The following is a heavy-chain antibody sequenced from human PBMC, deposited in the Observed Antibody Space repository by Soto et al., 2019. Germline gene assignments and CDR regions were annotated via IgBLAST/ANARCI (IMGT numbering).Heavy chain of an antibody. D-gene: IGHD2-15*01. V-gene: IGHV3-11*01. CDR3: ARAAPPYSSGGSCQPSAFDI. J-gene: IGHJ3*02. CDR2: ISSSGSTI. Sequence: QVQLVESGGGLVKPGGSLRLSCAASGFTFSDYYMSWIRQAPGKGLEWVSYISSSGSTIYYADSVKGRFTISRDNAKNSLYLQMNSLRAEDTAVYYCARAAPPYSSGGSCQPSAFDIWGQGTMVTVSS. CDR1: GFTFSDYY.